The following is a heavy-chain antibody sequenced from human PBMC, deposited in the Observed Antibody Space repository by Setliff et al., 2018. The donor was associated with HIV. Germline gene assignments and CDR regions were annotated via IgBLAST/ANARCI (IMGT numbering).Heavy chain of an antibody. CDR3: ARPHSGRGGGAYFDP. Sequence: PSETLSLTCTVSGGSISTDYWTWVRQSAGKGLEWIGNILDGRVTFFNPSLRGRVTISVDASKNQVSLNLRSVTAADSAVYHCARPHSGRGGGAYFDPWGQGILVTVSS. CDR1: GGSISTDY. V-gene: IGHV4-59*04. CDR2: ILDGRVT. J-gene: IGHJ5*02. D-gene: IGHD6-19*01.